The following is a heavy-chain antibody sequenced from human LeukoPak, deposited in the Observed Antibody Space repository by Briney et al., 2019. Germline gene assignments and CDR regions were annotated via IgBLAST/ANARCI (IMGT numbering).Heavy chain of an antibody. CDR2: INHSGST. CDR3: ASSGQTGTYYYMDV. V-gene: IGHV4-34*01. J-gene: IGHJ6*03. CDR1: GGSFSGYY. Sequence: SETLSLTCAVYGGSFSGYYWSWIRQPPGKGLEWIGEINHSGSTNYNPSLKSRVTISVDTSKNQFSLKLSSVTAADTAVYYCASSGQTGTYYYMDVWGNGTTVTVSS. D-gene: IGHD2-15*01.